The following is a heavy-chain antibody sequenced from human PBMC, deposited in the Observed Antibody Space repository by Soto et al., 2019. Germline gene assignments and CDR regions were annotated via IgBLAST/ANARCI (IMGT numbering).Heavy chain of an antibody. CDR2: ISYDGSNK. J-gene: IGHJ4*02. D-gene: IGHD3-3*01. CDR3: ARDMWGLRLLGLTN. Sequence: GGSLRLSCAASGFTFSSYAMHWVRQAPGKGLEWVAVISYDGSNKYYADSVKGRFTISRDNSKNTLYLQMNSLRAEDTAVYYCARDMWGLRLLGLTNWGQGTLVTVSS. V-gene: IGHV3-30*04. CDR1: GFTFSSYA.